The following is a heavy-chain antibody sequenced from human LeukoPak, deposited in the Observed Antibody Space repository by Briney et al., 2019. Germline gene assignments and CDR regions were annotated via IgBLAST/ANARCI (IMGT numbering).Heavy chain of an antibody. V-gene: IGHV1-2*02. D-gene: IGHD2-15*01. J-gene: IGHJ6*03. CDR2: INPNSGGT. CDR3: ARVKGRGGGNYYYMDV. Sequence: ASVKVSCKAPGYTFTGYYMHWVRQAPGQGLEWMGWINPNSGGTNYAQKFQGRVTMTRDTSISTAYMELSRLRSDDTAVYYCARVKGRGGGNYYYMDVWGKGTTVTVSS. CDR1: GYTFTGYY.